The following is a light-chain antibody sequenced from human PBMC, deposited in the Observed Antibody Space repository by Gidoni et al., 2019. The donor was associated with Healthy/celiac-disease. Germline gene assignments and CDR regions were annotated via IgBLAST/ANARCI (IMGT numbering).Light chain of an antibody. CDR2: DAS. J-gene: IGKJ3*01. Sequence: EIVSTQSPATLSLSPGERATLSCRASQSVSSYLAWYQQKPGQAPRLLIYDASNRATGIPARFSGSGSVTDFTLTISSLEPEDFAVYYCQQRSNWPPFTFGPGTKVDIK. CDR1: QSVSSY. CDR3: QQRSNWPPFT. V-gene: IGKV3-11*01.